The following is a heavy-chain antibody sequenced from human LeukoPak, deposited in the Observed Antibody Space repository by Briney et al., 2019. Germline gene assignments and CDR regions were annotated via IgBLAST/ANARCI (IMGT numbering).Heavy chain of an antibody. CDR3: ARGRGSYPRYYFDY. CDR2: ISSDSEYI. CDR1: GFTFNIYT. J-gene: IGHJ4*02. Sequence: GGSLRLSCAASGFTFNIYTMNWVRQAPGKGLEWVSAISSDSEYIYYADSVRGRFTISRDNAKNSLYLQMNSLRAEDTALYHCARGRGSYPRYYFDYWGLGTLVTVSS. D-gene: IGHD1-26*01. V-gene: IGHV3-21*04.